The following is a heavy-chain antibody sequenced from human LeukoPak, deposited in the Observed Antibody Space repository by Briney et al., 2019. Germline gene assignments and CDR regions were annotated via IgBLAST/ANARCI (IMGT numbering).Heavy chain of an antibody. Sequence: SGPTLVNPTQTLTLTCTSSGFSLRTTGVGVGWVRQPPGKALEWLALIYWDDNKVYSPSLRSRVTITKDTSKNQVVLTMTNMAPVDTATYYCAHYGDYRFLYYFDHWGQGALVTVSS. CDR2: IYWDDNK. J-gene: IGHJ4*02. V-gene: IGHV2-5*02. CDR3: AHYGDYRFLYYFDH. CDR1: GFSLRTTGVG. D-gene: IGHD4-17*01.